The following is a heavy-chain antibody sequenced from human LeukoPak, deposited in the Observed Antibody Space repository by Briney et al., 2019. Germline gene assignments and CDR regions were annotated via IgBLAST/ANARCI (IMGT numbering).Heavy chain of an antibody. V-gene: IGHV1-46*01. Sequence: ASVKVSCKASGYRFTNYYIHCVRQAPGQGLEWMGIINPSSGSTNYAQKFQGRVTMTRDTSTSTVYMELSSLRSEDTAVYYCARDGGYGAFDIWGQGTMVTVSS. CDR2: INPSSGST. J-gene: IGHJ3*02. CDR3: ARDGGYGAFDI. CDR1: GYRFTNYY. D-gene: IGHD1-26*01.